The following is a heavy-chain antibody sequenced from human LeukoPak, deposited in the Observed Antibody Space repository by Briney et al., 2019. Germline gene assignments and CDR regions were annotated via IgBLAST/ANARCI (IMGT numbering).Heavy chain of an antibody. J-gene: IGHJ3*02. D-gene: IGHD4-17*01. CDR3: VKDYDNGEDHAFDI. Sequence: GGSLRLSCAASGFTFDDYDMHWVRQAPGKGLEWVSGISWNSGSRAYADSVKGRFTITRDNAKTSLYLQMNTLRAEDTALYFCVKDYDNGEDHAFDIWGQGTMVTVSS. V-gene: IGHV3-9*01. CDR1: GFTFDDYD. CDR2: ISWNSGSR.